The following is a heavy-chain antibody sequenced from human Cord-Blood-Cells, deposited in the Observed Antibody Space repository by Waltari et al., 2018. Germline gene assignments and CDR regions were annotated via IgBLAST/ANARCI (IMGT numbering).Heavy chain of an antibody. CDR1: GYTFTSYD. CDR3: AGGGYSGSLYPFDY. V-gene: IGHV1-8*01. D-gene: IGHD1-26*01. Sequence: QVQMVQSGAEVKKHGASVKVSCKASGYTFTSYDINWERQATGQRLEWMGGMNPNSGNTGYAQKCQGRVTITRNTSRSTAYMELSSLRSEDTAVYYCAGGGYSGSLYPFDYWGQGTLVTVSS. J-gene: IGHJ4*02. CDR2: MNPNSGNT.